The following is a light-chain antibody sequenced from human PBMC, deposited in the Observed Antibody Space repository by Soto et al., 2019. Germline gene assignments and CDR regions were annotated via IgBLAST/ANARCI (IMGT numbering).Light chain of an antibody. CDR3: QQYHSSPLT. V-gene: IGKV1-5*03. J-gene: IGKJ4*01. CDR1: QSINSW. Sequence: DIQMTQSPSTLSASVGDRVTITCRASQSINSWLAWYQQKPGKAPKLLIYKASSLESGVPSRFSGSGSGTEFTLTISSLQPDDFATYYCQQYHSSPLTFGGGTKVEIK. CDR2: KAS.